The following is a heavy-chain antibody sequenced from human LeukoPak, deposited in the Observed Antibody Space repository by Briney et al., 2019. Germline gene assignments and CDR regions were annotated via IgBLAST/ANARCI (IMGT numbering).Heavy chain of an antibody. CDR2: FRCSGGNA. CDR3: AKGGRYNWNDLAFDI. Sequence: GGSLRLSCAPSEFPFSSYPMSGVPQARGRALEWLSGFRCSGGNAYYADSVQGRFTISRDKSKNTLYLQMNSLRAEDTAVYYCAKGGRYNWNDLAFDIWGQGTMVTVSS. V-gene: IGHV3-23*01. J-gene: IGHJ3*02. CDR1: EFPFSSYP. D-gene: IGHD1-1*01.